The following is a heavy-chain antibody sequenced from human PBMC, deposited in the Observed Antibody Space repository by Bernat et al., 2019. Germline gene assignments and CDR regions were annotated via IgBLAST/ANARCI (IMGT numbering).Heavy chain of an antibody. J-gene: IGHJ3*02. Sequence: VQLVQSGAEVKKPGSSVKVSCKASGGTFSSYTISWVRQAPGQGLEWMGRIIPILGIANYAQKFQGRVTITADKSTSTAYMELNSLRSEDTAVYYCARERLPYDSSGIGDAFDIWGQGTMVTVSS. CDR2: IIPILGIA. D-gene: IGHD3-22*01. CDR3: ARERLPYDSSGIGDAFDI. V-gene: IGHV1-69*08. CDR1: GGTFSSYT.